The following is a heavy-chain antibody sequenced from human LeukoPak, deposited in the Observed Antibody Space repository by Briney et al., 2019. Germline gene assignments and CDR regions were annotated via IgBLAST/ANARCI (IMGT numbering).Heavy chain of an antibody. CDR3: ARVGRGGPSIAAGDPI. Sequence: SETLSLTCTVSGGSISSYYWSWIRQPPGKGLEWIGYIYYSVTNYNPSLRSRVTISVDTSKSQFSLKLSSVTAADTAVYYCARVGRGGPSIAAGDPIWGQGTMVTVSS. CDR2: IYYSVT. V-gene: IGHV4-59*01. D-gene: IGHD6-25*01. J-gene: IGHJ3*02. CDR1: GGSISSYY.